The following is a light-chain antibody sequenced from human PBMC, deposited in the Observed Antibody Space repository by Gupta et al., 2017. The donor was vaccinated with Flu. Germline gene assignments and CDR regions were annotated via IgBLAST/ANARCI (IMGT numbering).Light chain of an antibody. V-gene: IGKV1-39*01. J-gene: IGKJ1*01. Sequence: GDRVTITCRPSQIISTYLNWYQQKPGKAPKLLIYATSRLESGVPSRFSGSASGTDFTLTISGLQPEDSAVYYCQQTFMTPRTFGQGTKVEIK. CDR2: ATS. CDR1: QIISTY. CDR3: QQTFMTPRT.